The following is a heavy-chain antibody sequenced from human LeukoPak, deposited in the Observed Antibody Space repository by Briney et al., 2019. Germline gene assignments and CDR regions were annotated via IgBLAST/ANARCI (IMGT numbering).Heavy chain of an antibody. D-gene: IGHD6-13*01. J-gene: IGHJ4*02. CDR3: ARDQRISSSSWLDY. V-gene: IGHV3-48*03. CDR1: GLTFSSYE. CDR2: ISSSGSTI. Sequence: GVLRLSCAASGLTFSSYEMNWVRQAPGKGLEWVSYISSSGSTIYYADSVKGRFTISRDNAKNSLYLQMNSLRAEDTAVYYCARDQRISSSSWLDYWGQGTLVTVSS.